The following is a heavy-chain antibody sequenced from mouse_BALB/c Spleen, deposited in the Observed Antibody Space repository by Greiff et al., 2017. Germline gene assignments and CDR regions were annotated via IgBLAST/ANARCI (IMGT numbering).Heavy chain of an antibody. CDR1: GYTFTSYT. D-gene: IGHD2-4*01. V-gene: IGHV1-4*02. Sequence: HVQLKQSAAELARPGASVKMSCKASGYTFTSYTMHWVKQRPGQGLEWIGYINPSSGYTEYNQKFKDKTTLTADKSSSTAYMQLSSLTSEDSAVYYCARGNYDQFAYWGQGTLVTVSA. J-gene: IGHJ3*01. CDR3: ARGNYDQFAY. CDR2: INPSSGYT.